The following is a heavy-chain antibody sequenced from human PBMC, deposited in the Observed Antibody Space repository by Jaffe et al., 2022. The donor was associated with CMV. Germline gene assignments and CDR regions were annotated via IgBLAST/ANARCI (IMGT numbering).Heavy chain of an antibody. CDR3: ARDRAGYCSGGSCYSGRFDP. Sequence: QVLLVQSGAEVKKPGASVKVSCKASGYTFTSYGINWVRQAPGQGLEWMGWISGYNGNTKYAQKVQGRVTMTTDTSTSTAYMELRSLGSDDTAVYYCARDRAGYCSGGSCYSGRFDPWGQGTLVTVSS. D-gene: IGHD2-15*01. CDR2: ISGYNGNT. J-gene: IGHJ5*02. V-gene: IGHV1-18*04. CDR1: GYTFTSYG.